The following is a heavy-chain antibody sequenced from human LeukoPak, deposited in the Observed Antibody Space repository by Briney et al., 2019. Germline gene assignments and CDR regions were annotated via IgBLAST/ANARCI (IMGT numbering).Heavy chain of an antibody. CDR1: GGTFSSYA. D-gene: IGHD2-15*01. CDR3: ARVPYCSGGSCLLRGYYFDF. V-gene: IGHV1-69*13. Sequence: SVKVSCKASGGTFSSYAISWVRQAPGQGLEWMGRIIPIFGIANYAQKFQGRVTITADESTSTAYMELSSLRSEDTAVYYCARVPYCSGGSCLLRGYYFDFWGQGTLVTVSS. CDR2: IIPIFGIA. J-gene: IGHJ4*02.